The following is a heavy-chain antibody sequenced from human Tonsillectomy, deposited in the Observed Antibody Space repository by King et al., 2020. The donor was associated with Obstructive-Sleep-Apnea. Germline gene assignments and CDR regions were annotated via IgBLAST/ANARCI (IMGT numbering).Heavy chain of an antibody. V-gene: IGHV4-59*08. CDR3: ASVREYDDILTGYSRTGYFDL. D-gene: IGHD3-9*01. Sequence: QLQESGPGLVKPSETLSLTCTVSGGSMNNNYWSWIRQPPGKELEWIAYIYSSGSTNYNPFLKRRVKILIDMSKNQFSLKLSSVTAADTAVYYCASVREYDDILTGYSRTGYFDLWGRGTLVTVSS. CDR2: IYSSGST. CDR1: GGSMNNNY. J-gene: IGHJ2*01.